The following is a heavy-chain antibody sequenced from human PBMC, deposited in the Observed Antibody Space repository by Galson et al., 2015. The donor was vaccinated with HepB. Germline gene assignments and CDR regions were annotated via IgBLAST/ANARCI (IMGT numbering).Heavy chain of an antibody. Sequence: SLRLSCAASGFIFTNYWMTWVRQAPGKGLEWVANIDQGGNQKYYADSVKGRFTISRDNDKNSLFLQMNSLRVDDTAIYYCVRRSYDSGGYYWFDPWGQGIPITVSS. D-gene: IGHD3-22*01. CDR3: VRRSYDSGGYYWFDP. J-gene: IGHJ5*02. CDR2: IDQGGNQK. CDR1: GFIFTNYW. V-gene: IGHV3-7*03.